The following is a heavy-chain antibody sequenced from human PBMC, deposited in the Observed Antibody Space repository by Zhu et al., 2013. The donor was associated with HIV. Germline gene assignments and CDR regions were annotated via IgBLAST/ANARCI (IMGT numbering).Heavy chain of an antibody. CDR1: GFTFSDYY. CDR3: AKVGTYYNDDDI. J-gene: IGHJ3*02. CDR2: IISSGDTF. Sequence: VQLVESGGGLVKPGGSLRLSCAASGFTFSDYYMSWIRQTPGKGLEWIGSIISSGDTFYNPSLKGRVSISVDTSKNHFSLSLISVTAADTAVYYCAKVGTYYNDDDIWGQGTLVTVAS. D-gene: IGHD3-10*01. V-gene: IGHV3-11*05.